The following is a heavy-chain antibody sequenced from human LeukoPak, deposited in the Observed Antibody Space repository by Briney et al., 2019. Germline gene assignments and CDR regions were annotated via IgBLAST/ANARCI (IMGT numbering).Heavy chain of an antibody. Sequence: GGSLRLSCAASGFTFTSYSMSWVRQAPGKGLEWVSTISGTGGTTYYADSVKGRFTISRDNSKNTLFLQFNSLRADDTAVYYCAKGRGTTVTAAANYWGQGTLVTVSS. CDR2: ISGTGGTT. CDR1: GFTFTSYS. CDR3: AKGRGTTVTAAANY. J-gene: IGHJ4*02. D-gene: IGHD4-17*01. V-gene: IGHV3-23*01.